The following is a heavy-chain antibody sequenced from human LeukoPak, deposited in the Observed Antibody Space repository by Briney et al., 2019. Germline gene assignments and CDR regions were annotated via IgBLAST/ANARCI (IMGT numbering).Heavy chain of an antibody. Sequence: PGGSLRLSCAASGFTFRSYAMHWVRQAPGKGLEWVSTISGGGGSTYYADSVKGRFTISRDNSKNTLYLQVNSLRAEDTAVYYCAKGGKWDVTPFDYWGQGTLVTVSS. CDR1: GFTFRSYA. J-gene: IGHJ4*02. V-gene: IGHV3-23*01. CDR3: AKGGKWDVTPFDY. CDR2: ISGGGGST. D-gene: IGHD1-26*01.